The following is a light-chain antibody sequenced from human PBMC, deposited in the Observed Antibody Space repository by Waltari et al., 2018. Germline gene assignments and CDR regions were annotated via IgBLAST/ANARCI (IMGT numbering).Light chain of an antibody. J-gene: IGKJ1*01. CDR3: QQRRNWPPT. V-gene: IGKV3-11*01. CDR1: QSVDDY. Sequence: VLTQSPATLSLSPGDRATLSCRASQSVDDYMPWYQQKPGQSPRLLIYDASNRATGIPIRFSGSGFGTDFTLTISSLEPDDFAHYYCQQRRNWPPTFGQGTKVEIK. CDR2: DAS.